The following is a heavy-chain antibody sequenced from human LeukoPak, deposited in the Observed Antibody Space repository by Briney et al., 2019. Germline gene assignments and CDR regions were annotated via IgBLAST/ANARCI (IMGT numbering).Heavy chain of an antibody. CDR1: GFTVSSNY. CDR3: ARGGALLVAATFDY. J-gene: IGHJ4*02. V-gene: IGHV3-66*01. Sequence: GGSLRLSCAASGFTVSSNYMSWVRQAPGKGLEWVSVIYSDVSTYYSDSVKGRLTISRDNSKNMVVLQINTLRPEDTAVYYCARGGALLVAATFDYWGQGTLVSVSS. D-gene: IGHD2-15*01. CDR2: IYSDVST.